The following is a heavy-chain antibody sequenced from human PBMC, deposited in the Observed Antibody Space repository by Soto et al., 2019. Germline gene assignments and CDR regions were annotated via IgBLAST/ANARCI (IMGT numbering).Heavy chain of an antibody. Sequence: SETLSLTCTVSGDSIGSGNKYCRWIRQAPGKGLEWIGYIFSSVTTYYNPSLKSRLTMSLDTSQNQFSLKLNSVTAADTAVYFCARVPSPFDFYYAMDVWGQGTTVT. D-gene: IGHD3-16*01. CDR1: GDSIGSGNKY. J-gene: IGHJ6*01. CDR2: IFSSVTT. V-gene: IGHV4-30-4*02. CDR3: ARVPSPFDFYYAMDV.